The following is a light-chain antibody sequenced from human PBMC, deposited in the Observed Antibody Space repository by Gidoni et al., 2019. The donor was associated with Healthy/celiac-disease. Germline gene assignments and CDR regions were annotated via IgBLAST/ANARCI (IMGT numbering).Light chain of an antibody. Sequence: EIVLTQSPGTLSLSPGERATLSCRASQSVSSSYLAWYQQKPRQAPRLLIYGSYSRATASPNRFSGSGSGTDFTLTISRLEPEYFAVYYCQHYGSSPQTFGQGTKLEIK. CDR1: QSVSSSY. CDR2: GSY. V-gene: IGKV3-20*01. CDR3: QHYGSSPQT. J-gene: IGKJ2*01.